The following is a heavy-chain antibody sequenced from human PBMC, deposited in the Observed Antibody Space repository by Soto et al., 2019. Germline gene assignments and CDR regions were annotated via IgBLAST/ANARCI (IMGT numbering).Heavy chain of an antibody. CDR3: ARDLLGYSSSWYLDY. J-gene: IGHJ4*02. V-gene: IGHV1-18*01. CDR2: ISAYNGNT. D-gene: IGHD6-13*01. Sequence: ASGKVSCKASGYTFTSYGISWVRQAPGQGLEWMGWISAYNGNTNYAQKLQGRVTMTTDTSTSTAYMELRSLRSDDTAVYYCARDLLGYSSSWYLDYWGQGTLVTVSS. CDR1: GYTFTSYG.